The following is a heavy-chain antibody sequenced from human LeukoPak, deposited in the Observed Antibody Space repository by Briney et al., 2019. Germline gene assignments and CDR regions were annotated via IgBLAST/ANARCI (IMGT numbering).Heavy chain of an antibody. CDR3: AKINNDDDY. J-gene: IGHJ4*02. CDR1: GFTFTTLG. CDR2: ISPDGKIE. D-gene: IGHD1/OR15-1a*01. V-gene: IGHV3-30*18. Sequence: GGSLRLSCAASGFTFTTLGIHWVRQAPGKGLEWVAAISPDGKIEYYTDSVKGRFTVSRDNSKNMIYLQMNSLRGEDSAVYFCAKINNDDDYWGQGALVTVSS.